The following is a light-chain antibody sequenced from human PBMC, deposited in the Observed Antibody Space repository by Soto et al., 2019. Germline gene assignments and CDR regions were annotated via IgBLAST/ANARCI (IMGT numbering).Light chain of an antibody. J-gene: IGKJ5*01. CDR2: GAS. CDR1: QRISSN. CDR3: QQYNIWPPYT. Sequence: DIVLTQSLATLSVSPGAKHTLYSKASQRISSNLAWYQQKPGQPPRLLIYGASTRASGIPARFSGSGSGTEFTLTISGLQSEDFALYYCQQYNIWPPYTFGQGTRLEIK. V-gene: IGKV3-15*01.